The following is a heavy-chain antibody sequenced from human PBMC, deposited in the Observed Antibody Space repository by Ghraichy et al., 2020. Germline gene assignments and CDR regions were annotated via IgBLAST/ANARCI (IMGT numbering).Heavy chain of an antibody. V-gene: IGHV1-24*01. CDR1: GYTLTELS. J-gene: IGHJ4*02. D-gene: IGHD2-2*01. CDR3: ATVVPAAMGGLWDYFDY. CDR2: FDPEDGET. Sequence: ASVKVSCKVSGYTLTELSMHWVRQAPGKGLEWMGGFDPEDGETIYAQKFQGRVTMTEDTSTDTAYMELSSLRSEDTAVYYCATVVPAAMGGLWDYFDYWGQGTLVTVSS.